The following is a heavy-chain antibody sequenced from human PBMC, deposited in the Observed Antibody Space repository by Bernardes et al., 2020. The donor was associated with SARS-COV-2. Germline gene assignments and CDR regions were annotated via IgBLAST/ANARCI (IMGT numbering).Heavy chain of an antibody. Sequence: GSLSLSCAASGFTFSSNYMSWVRQAPGKGLEWVSVIYSGGSTYYADSVKGRFTISRDNSKNTLYLQMNSLRAEDTAVYYCARDAGYNWNLRYYYGMDVWGQGTTVTVSS. D-gene: IGHD1-20*01. CDR3: ARDAGYNWNLRYYYGMDV. CDR1: GFTFSSNY. J-gene: IGHJ6*02. V-gene: IGHV3-53*01. CDR2: IYSGGST.